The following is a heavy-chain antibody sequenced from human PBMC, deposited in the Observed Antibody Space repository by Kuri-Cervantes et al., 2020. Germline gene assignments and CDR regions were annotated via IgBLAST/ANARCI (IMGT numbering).Heavy chain of an antibody. CDR1: GYTFTRYG. CDR2: ISAYNGDT. CDR3: ARGQKLLPSIDYYMDV. V-gene: IGHV1-18*01. D-gene: IGHD4-11*01. J-gene: IGHJ6*03. Sequence: ASVKVSCKASGYTFTRYGISWVRQAPGQGLEWMGWISAYNGDTNYVQKLQGRVTMTTDTSTSTAYMELRSLRSEDTAVYYCARGQKLLPSIDYYMDVWGKGTTVTVSS.